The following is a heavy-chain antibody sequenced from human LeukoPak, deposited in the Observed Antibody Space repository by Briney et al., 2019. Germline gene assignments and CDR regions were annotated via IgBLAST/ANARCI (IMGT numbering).Heavy chain of an antibody. V-gene: IGHV3-48*03. CDR1: GFTFSYYE. CDR2: ITGGSTTK. CDR3: ARGGDIAVATAPYYFDY. D-gene: IGHD6-19*01. Sequence: HPGGSLRLSCAASGFTFSYYEMIWVRQAPGKGLEWVSYITGGSTTKNYADSVKGRFTIPRDNAKNSLYLQMNSLRAEDTAIYYCARGGDIAVATAPYYFDYWGQGILVTVSS. J-gene: IGHJ4*02.